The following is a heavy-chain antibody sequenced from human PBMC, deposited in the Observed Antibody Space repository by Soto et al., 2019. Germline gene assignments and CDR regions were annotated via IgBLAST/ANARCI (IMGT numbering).Heavy chain of an antibody. CDR1: GGSLSGYY. V-gene: IGHV4-34*01. CDR3: ARGTRRARAPGQHSYFLDV. D-gene: IGHD1-1*01. J-gene: IGHJ6*02. CDR2: ISHRGST. Sequence: QVYLQQWGAGLLKPSETLSLTCAVYGGSLSGYYWNWIRQRPGKGLEWLGDISHRGSTNYRPYLQSRVTISLDTPTNPFPHKITALPAADTAVYSRARGTRRARAPGQHSYFLDVWRQGSRVSVSS.